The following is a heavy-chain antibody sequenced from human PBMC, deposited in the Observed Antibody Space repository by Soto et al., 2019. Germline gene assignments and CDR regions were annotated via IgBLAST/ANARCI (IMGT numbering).Heavy chain of an antibody. Sequence: QVQLVESGGGVVQPGRSLRLSCEASGFTFSSYAMHWVRQAPGKGLEWVAVISYDGSNKYYADSVKGRFTISRDNSKNTLYLQMNSLRAEDTAVYYCAREEVSARKHYGMDVWGQGTTVTVSS. CDR3: AREEVSARKHYGMDV. D-gene: IGHD1-20*01. V-gene: IGHV3-30-3*01. J-gene: IGHJ6*02. CDR2: ISYDGSNK. CDR1: GFTFSSYA.